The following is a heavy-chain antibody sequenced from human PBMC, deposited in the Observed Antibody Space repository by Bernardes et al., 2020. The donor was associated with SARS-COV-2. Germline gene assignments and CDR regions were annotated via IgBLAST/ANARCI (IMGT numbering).Heavy chain of an antibody. V-gene: IGHV4-39*01. D-gene: IGHD5-18*01. Sequence: SETLSLRCTVSGGSIGSVTNYWGWILQPPGKGLEWIASVYYNRRTHYNPSLRSRVTISIDTSKNQFSLKWSSVTAADTAIYYCARHLDTAMAPKRSFDYWGPGTLVTVSS. J-gene: IGHJ4*02. CDR3: ARHLDTAMAPKRSFDY. CDR1: GGSIGSVTNY. CDR2: VYYNRRT.